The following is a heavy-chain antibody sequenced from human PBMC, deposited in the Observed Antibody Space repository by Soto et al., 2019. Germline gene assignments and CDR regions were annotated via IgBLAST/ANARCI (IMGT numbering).Heavy chain of an antibody. D-gene: IGHD2-2*03. J-gene: IGHJ4*02. CDR3: AKDNGLDRDGSFDY. CDR1: GFSFDDYG. Sequence: EVQLVESGGGSVQPGRSLRLSCAASGFSFDDYGMHWVRQGPGKGLEWVSGISWNSGDIYYADSVKGRFTISRDNAKRSLYLQMNSLRTEDTALYYGAKDNGLDRDGSFDYWGQGILVTVSS. V-gene: IGHV3-9*01. CDR2: ISWNSGDI.